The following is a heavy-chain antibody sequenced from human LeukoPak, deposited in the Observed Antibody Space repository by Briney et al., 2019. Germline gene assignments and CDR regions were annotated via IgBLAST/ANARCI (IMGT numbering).Heavy chain of an antibody. CDR3: ARAALYCSGGSCYSGYFDY. V-gene: IGHV3-7*01. Sequence: GSLRLSCAASGFTFSSYWMSWVRQAPGKGLEWVANIKQDGSEKYYVDSVKGRFTISRDNAKNSLYLQMTSLRAEDTAVYYCARAALYCSGGSCYSGYFDYWGQGTLVTVSS. J-gene: IGHJ4*02. D-gene: IGHD2-15*01. CDR2: IKQDGSEK. CDR1: GFTFSSYW.